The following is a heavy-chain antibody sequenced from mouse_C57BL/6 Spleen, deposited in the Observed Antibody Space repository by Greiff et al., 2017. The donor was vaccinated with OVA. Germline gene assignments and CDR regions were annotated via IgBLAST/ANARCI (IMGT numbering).Heavy chain of an antibody. D-gene: IGHD1-1*01. J-gene: IGHJ4*01. V-gene: IGHV1-72*01. CDR2: IDPNSGGT. Sequence: QVQLKQPGAELVKPGASVKLSCKASGYTFTSYWMHWVKQRPGRGLEWIGRIDPNSGGTKYNEKFKSKATLTVDKPSSTAYMQLSSLTSEDSAVYYCARVTTVVATNYYAMDYWGQGTSVTVSS. CDR3: ARVTTVVATNYYAMDY. CDR1: GYTFTSYW.